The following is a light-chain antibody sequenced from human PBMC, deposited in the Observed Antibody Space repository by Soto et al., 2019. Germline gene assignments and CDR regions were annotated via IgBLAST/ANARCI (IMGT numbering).Light chain of an antibody. CDR2: GAS. Sequence: EIVLTQSPGTLSLSPGERATLSCRASQSVSINYLAWYQQKPGQAPRLLIYGASSRATGIPDRFSGSGSGTDFTITISSLEPDDFALYYCQQYASSPVYTFGQGTKLEIK. J-gene: IGKJ2*01. CDR1: QSVSINY. V-gene: IGKV3-20*01. CDR3: QQYASSPVYT.